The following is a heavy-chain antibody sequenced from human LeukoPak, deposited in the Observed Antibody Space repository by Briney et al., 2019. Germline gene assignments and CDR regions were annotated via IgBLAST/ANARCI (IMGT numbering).Heavy chain of an antibody. D-gene: IGHD3-22*01. CDR2: ISAYTGNT. Sequence: ASVKVSCKASGYTFTNYGISWVRQAPGQGLEWMGWISAYTGNTNYAQNFQGRVTMTTDASTSTAFMELRSLRSDDTAVYYCARSGVGYFYDNTGYYPLDYWGQGTLVTVSS. J-gene: IGHJ4*02. V-gene: IGHV1-18*01. CDR1: GYTFTNYG. CDR3: ARSGVGYFYDNTGYYPLDY.